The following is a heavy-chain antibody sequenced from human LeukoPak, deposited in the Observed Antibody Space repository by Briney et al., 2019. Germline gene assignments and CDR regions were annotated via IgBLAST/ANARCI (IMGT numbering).Heavy chain of an antibody. CDR3: ARGRQCFGVVNNWFDP. CDR2: INPNSGGT. CDR1: GYTFTGYY. J-gene: IGHJ5*02. V-gene: IGHV1-2*02. Sequence: ASVKVSCKASGYTFTGYYMHWVRQAPGQGLEWMGWINPNSGGTNYAQKFQGRVTMTRDTSINTAYMELSRLKSDDTAVYYCARGRQCFGVVNNWFDPWGQGTLVTVSS. D-gene: IGHD3-3*01.